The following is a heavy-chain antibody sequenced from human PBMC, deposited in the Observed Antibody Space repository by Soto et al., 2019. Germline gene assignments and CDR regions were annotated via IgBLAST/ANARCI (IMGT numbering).Heavy chain of an antibody. J-gene: IGHJ4*02. CDR3: AKELIYYYEGY. D-gene: IGHD3-22*01. CDR1: GFTFSSYA. CDR2: ISGSGGGT. V-gene: IGHV3-23*01. Sequence: GGSLRLSCAASGFTFSSYAMSWVRQAPGKGLEWVSTISGSGGGTYYADSVKGRFTISRDNSKNTLYLQMNSLRAEDTAVYHCAKELIYYYEGYWGQGTLVTVPQ.